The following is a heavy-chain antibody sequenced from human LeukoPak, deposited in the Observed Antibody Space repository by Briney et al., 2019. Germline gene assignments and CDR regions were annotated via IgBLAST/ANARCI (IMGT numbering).Heavy chain of an antibody. CDR1: GFTFSSYW. CDR3: ARASYGYGPFDY. Sequence: GGSLRLSCAASGFTFSSYWMSWVRQAPGKGLEWVANIKQDGSGKSYVNSVKGRFTISRDNAKNSLYLQMNSLRAEDTAVYYCARASYGYGPFDYWGQGTLVIVSS. D-gene: IGHD5-18*01. CDR2: IKQDGSGK. J-gene: IGHJ4*02. V-gene: IGHV3-7*04.